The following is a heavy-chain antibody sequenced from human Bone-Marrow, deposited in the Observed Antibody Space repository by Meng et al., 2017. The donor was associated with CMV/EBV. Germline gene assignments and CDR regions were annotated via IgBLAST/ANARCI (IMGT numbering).Heavy chain of an antibody. CDR2: IYYSGST. CDR1: GGSISSSSYY. CDR3: SRALRLDIVVVPADLNWFDP. V-gene: IGHV4-39*07. D-gene: IGHD2-2*03. J-gene: IGHJ5*02. Sequence: SETLSLTCTVAGGSISSSSYYCGWNRQPPGKGLEWIGSIYYSGSTYYNPSLKSRVTISVDTSKNQFSLKLSSVTAADTAVYYCSRALRLDIVVVPADLNWFDPWGQGTLVTVSS.